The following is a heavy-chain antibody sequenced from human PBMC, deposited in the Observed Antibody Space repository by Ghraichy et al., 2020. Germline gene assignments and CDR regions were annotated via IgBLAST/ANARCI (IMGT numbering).Heavy chain of an antibody. J-gene: IGHJ3*02. CDR1: GGSFSGYY. CDR3: ARALDSSSSTRAFDI. V-gene: IGHV4-34*01. Sequence: GSLSLTCAVYGGSFSGYYWSWIRQPPGKGLEWIGEINHSGSTNYNPSLKSRVTISVDTSKNQFSLKLSSVTAADTAVYYCARALDSSSSTRAFDIWGQGTMVTVSS. CDR2: INHSGST. D-gene: IGHD6-6*01.